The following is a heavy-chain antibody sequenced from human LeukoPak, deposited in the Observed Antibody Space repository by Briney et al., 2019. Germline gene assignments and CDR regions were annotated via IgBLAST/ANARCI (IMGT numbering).Heavy chain of an antibody. Sequence: SETLSLTCSVSGGSVSSAMHYWGWIRQPLGKGLEWIGSVFYRGSSYYNPSLKSRVSVSLGTSKNLFSLKLSSVTAADTAVYYCARGPLIEVAGTTWDYWGQGTLVTVSS. D-gene: IGHD6-19*01. CDR3: ARGPLIEVAGTTWDY. V-gene: IGHV4-39*07. J-gene: IGHJ4*02. CDR1: GGSVSSAMHY. CDR2: VFYRGSS.